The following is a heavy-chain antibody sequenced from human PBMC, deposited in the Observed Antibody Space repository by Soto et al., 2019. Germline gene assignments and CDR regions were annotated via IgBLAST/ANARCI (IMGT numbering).Heavy chain of an antibody. V-gene: IGHV4-61*02. CDR1: GGSVSSGSYY. CDR2: IYTSGST. Sequence: SETLSLTCTVSGGSVSSGSYYWSWIRQPAGKGLEWIGRIYTSGSTNYNPSLKSRVTMSVDTSKNQFSLKLSSVTAADTAVYYCARVGYSGTIDYWGQGTLVTVSS. J-gene: IGHJ4*02. CDR3: ARVGYSGTIDY. D-gene: IGHD2-15*01.